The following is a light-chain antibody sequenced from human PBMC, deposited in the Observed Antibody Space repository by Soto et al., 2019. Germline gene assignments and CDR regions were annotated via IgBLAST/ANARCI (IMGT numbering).Light chain of an antibody. CDR1: SSDVGDYNY. Sequence: QSALTQPRSVSGSPGQSVTISCTGTSSDVGDYNYVSWYLQHPGKAPKLMIYDVSKRPSGVPDRFSGSKSGNTASLTISGLQAEDEADYYCCSYAGSYTFVVFGGGTKLTVL. CDR3: CSYAGSYTFVV. CDR2: DVS. V-gene: IGLV2-11*01. J-gene: IGLJ2*01.